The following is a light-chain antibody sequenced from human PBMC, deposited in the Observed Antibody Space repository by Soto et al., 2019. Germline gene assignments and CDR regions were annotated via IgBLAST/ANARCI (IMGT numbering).Light chain of an antibody. Sequence: QSALTQPASVSGSPGQSITISCTGTSSDVGGYNYVSWYQQHPGKAPKLMIYEVSNRPSGVSSRFSGSKSGNTASLTISGLQAKDEADYYCSSYTRSSALVLFGGGAKLTVL. V-gene: IGLV2-14*01. CDR1: SSDVGGYNY. CDR3: SSYTRSSALVL. J-gene: IGLJ2*01. CDR2: EVS.